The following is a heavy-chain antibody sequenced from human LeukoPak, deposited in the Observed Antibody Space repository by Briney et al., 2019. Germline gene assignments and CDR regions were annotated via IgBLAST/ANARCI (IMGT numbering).Heavy chain of an antibody. Sequence: SETLSLTCTVSGDXISSGSYYWGWIRQPPGKGLEWIGNIYYSGTTYYSPSLKSRVTISVDTSKIQFSLKLISVTAADTAVYYCARFRGGRAWFDPWGQGTLVTVSS. CDR1: GDXISSGSYY. CDR3: ARFRGGRAWFDP. V-gene: IGHV4-39*01. J-gene: IGHJ5*02. D-gene: IGHD3-10*01. CDR2: IYYSGTT.